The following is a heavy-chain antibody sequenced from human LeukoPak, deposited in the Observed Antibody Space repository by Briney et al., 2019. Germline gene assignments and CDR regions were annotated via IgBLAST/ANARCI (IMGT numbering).Heavy chain of an antibody. Sequence: GGSLRLSCAASGFTFSSCAMSWVRQAPRKGLEWVSVISGSGGSTSYADSVKGRFTISRDNSKNTLYLQMNSLRAEDTAVYYCAKALAGDSSGLRRGFDYWGQGTLVTVSS. CDR1: GFTFSSCA. V-gene: IGHV3-23*01. CDR2: ISGSGGST. J-gene: IGHJ4*02. CDR3: AKALAGDSSGLRRGFDY. D-gene: IGHD3-22*01.